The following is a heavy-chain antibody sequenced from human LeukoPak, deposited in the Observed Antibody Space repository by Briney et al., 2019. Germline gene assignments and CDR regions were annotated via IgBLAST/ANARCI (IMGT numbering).Heavy chain of an antibody. Sequence: PGRSLRLSCAASGFTFTTYGMHWVRQAPGKGLEWVANIWYDGSNKYYAESVKGRFTISRDNSKDTVSLHMNSLRFEDTAVYYCGRAASTGGRIDYWGQGILVTVSS. CDR3: GRAASTGGRIDY. D-gene: IGHD2-15*01. CDR2: IWYDGSNK. J-gene: IGHJ4*02. CDR1: GFTFTTYG. V-gene: IGHV3-33*08.